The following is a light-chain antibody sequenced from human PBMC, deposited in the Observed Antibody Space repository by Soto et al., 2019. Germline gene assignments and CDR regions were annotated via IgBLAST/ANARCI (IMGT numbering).Light chain of an antibody. CDR1: HSVNSH. J-gene: IGKJ5*01. CDR2: GAS. CDR3: QQYKNWPI. Sequence: IVSTQSLCTLSLYPRERATLSCRTSHSVNSHVAWYQQKPGQAPRLLLYGASTRATGIPVRFSGSGFGTEFTLTISSLQSDDFAVYYCQQYKNWPIFGQGARLEIK. V-gene: IGKV3-15*01.